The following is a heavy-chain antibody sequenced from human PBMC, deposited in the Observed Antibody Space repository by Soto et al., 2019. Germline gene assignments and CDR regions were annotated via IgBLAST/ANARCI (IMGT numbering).Heavy chain of an antibody. CDR3: ARDTRYCSGGSCYPY. CDR1: GGSISIGGYY. CDR2: IYYSGST. J-gene: IGHJ4*02. D-gene: IGHD2-15*01. Sequence: RSLGCAVSGGSISIGGYYWSWIRQHPGKGLEWIGYIYYSGSTYYNPSLKSRVTISVDTSKNQFSLKLSSVTAADTAVYYCARDTRYCSGGSCYPYWGQGTPVTVSS. V-gene: IGHV4-31*11.